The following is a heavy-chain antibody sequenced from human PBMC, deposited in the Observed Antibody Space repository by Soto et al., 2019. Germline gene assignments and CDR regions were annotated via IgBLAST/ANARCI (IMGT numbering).Heavy chain of an antibody. V-gene: IGHV3-64D*06. CDR1: GFIFSEST. J-gene: IGHJ4*02. Sequence: GGSLRLSCSASGFIFSESTIYWVRQVPGKGLEAISAVNTSGRSTYYADSVKDRFTISRDNSKNTLFLQMGSLRPEDTAIYYCVKQAHGLDGVAFDYWGQGTQVTVSS. CDR2: VNTSGRST. CDR3: VKQAHGLDGVAFDY. D-gene: IGHD2-15*01.